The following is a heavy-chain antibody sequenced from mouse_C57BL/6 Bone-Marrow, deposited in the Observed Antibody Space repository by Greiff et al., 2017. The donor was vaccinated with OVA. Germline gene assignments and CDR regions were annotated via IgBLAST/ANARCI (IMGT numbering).Heavy chain of an antibody. D-gene: IGHD6-1*01. CDR2: INPSTGGT. J-gene: IGHJ2*01. V-gene: IGHV1-42*01. Sequence: VQLQQSGPELVKPGASVKISCKASGYSFTGYYMNWVKQSPEKSLEWIGEINPSTGGTTYNQKFKAKATLTVDKSSSTAYMQLKSLTSEDSAVYYCARCHGGVYFDYWGQGTTLTVSS. CDR3: ARCHGGVYFDY. CDR1: GYSFTGYY.